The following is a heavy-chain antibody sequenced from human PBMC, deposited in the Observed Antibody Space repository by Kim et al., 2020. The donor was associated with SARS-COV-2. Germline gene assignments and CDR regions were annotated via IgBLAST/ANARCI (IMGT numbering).Heavy chain of an antibody. CDR1: GYTFTSHY. V-gene: IGHV1-46*01. CDR3: ARVPYSGYDYILNHYFDY. D-gene: IGHD5-12*01. J-gene: IGHJ4*02. Sequence: ASVKVSCKASGYTFTSHYMHWVRQAPGQGLEWMGIINPSGGSTSYAQKFQGRVTMTRDTSTSTVYMELSSLRSEDTAVYYCARVPYSGYDYILNHYFDYWGQGTRVTVSS. CDR2: INPSGGST.